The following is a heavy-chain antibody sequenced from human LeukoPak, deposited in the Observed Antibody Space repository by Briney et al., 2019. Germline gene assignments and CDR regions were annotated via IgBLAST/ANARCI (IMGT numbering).Heavy chain of an antibody. CDR3: ARYSASYPD. CDR1: GFTFSTYA. D-gene: IGHD1-26*01. J-gene: IGHJ4*02. CDR2: IYSAGTT. Sequence: PGGSLRLSCAASGFTFSTYAMSWVRQAPGKGLEWVSLIYSAGTTYYADSVKGRFTISRDTSKNTLYLQMDSLKAEDTAFYYCARYSASYPDWGQGTLVTVSS. V-gene: IGHV3-66*01.